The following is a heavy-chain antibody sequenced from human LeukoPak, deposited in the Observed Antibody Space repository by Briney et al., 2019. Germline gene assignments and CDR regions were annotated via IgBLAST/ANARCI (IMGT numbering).Heavy chain of an antibody. Sequence: SETLSLTCTVSGGSISSYYWSWIRQPPGKGLEWIGYIYYSGSTNYNPSLKSRVTVSVDTSKNQFSLKLSSVTAADTAVYYCASHYYYGSGSYPPYYYGMDVWGQGTTVTVSS. CDR2: IYYSGST. V-gene: IGHV4-59*01. J-gene: IGHJ6*02. CDR1: GGSISSYY. CDR3: ASHYYYGSGSYPPYYYGMDV. D-gene: IGHD3-10*01.